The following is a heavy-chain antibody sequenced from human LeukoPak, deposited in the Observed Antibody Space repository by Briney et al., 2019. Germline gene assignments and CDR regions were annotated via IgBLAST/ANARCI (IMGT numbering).Heavy chain of an antibody. CDR3: ARGDYGDYGGFDY. CDR1: GFMFGKHG. V-gene: IGHV3-30-3*01. Sequence: GGSLRLSCEGSGFMFGKHGLIWVRQAPGKGLEWVAVISYDGSNKYYADSVKGRFTISRDNSKNTLYLQMNSLRAEDTAVYYCARGDYGDYGGFDYWGQGTLVTVSS. J-gene: IGHJ4*02. CDR2: ISYDGSNK. D-gene: IGHD4-17*01.